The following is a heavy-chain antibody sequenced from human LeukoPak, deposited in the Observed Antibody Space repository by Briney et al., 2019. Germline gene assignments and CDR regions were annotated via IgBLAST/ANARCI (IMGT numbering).Heavy chain of an antibody. Sequence: SETLSLTCTVSGGSISSYYWSWIRQPPGKGLEWIGYIYYSGSTNYNPSLKSRVTISVDTSKNHFSLKLSSVTAADTAVYYCARTYYDFWSGYTGWFDPWGQGTLVTVSS. CDR3: ARTYYDFWSGYTGWFDP. CDR2: IYYSGST. V-gene: IGHV4-59*08. D-gene: IGHD3-3*01. CDR1: GGSISSYY. J-gene: IGHJ5*02.